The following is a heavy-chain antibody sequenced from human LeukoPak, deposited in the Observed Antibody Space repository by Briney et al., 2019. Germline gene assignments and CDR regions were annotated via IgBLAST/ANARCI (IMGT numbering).Heavy chain of an antibody. Sequence: GGSLRLSCAASGFSFSSYGMHWVRQAPGKGLEWVAFIRYDGSNKYYADSVKGRFTISRDNSKNTLYLQMNSLRAEDTAVYYCAKGLYYYDSSGYPQPWGQGTLVTVSS. J-gene: IGHJ5*02. CDR2: IRYDGSNK. D-gene: IGHD3-22*01. CDR1: GFSFSSYG. V-gene: IGHV3-30*02. CDR3: AKGLYYYDSSGYPQP.